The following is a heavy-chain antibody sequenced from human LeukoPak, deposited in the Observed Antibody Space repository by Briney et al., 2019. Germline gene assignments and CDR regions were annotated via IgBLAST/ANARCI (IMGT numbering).Heavy chain of an antibody. CDR2: IYYSGST. CDR1: GGSISSGDYY. D-gene: IGHD2-2*02. V-gene: IGHV4-30-4*08. J-gene: IGHJ4*02. Sequence: SXTLSLTCTVSGGSISSGDYYWSWIRQPPGKGLEWIVYIYYSGSTYYNPSLKSRVTISVDTSKNQFSLKLSSVTAADTAVYYCARERCSSTSCYTDYWGQGTLVTVSS. CDR3: ARERCSSTSCYTDY.